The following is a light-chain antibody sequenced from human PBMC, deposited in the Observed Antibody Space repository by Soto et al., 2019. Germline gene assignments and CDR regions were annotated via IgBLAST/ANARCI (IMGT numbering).Light chain of an antibody. Sequence: EIVMTQSPATLSVSPGEGATLSCKASQNVYNNLAWYQQRPGQPPRLLIYDASTRATGISARFSGSGYGTEFTLTISSLQSEDFAVYFCQQCRNWPLTLAGGTKVDIK. J-gene: IGKJ4*01. V-gene: IGKV3-15*01. CDR2: DAS. CDR3: QQCRNWPLT. CDR1: QNVYNN.